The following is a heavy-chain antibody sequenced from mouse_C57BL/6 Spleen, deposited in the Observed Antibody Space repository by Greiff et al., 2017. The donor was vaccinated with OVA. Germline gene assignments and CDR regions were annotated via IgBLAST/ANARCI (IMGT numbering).Heavy chain of an antibody. CDR2: ISSGSSTI. J-gene: IGHJ4*01. CDR1: GFTFSDYG. V-gene: IGHV5-17*01. CDR3: ARGGWLLSYYYAMDY. Sequence: EVKVVESGGGLVKPGGSLKLSCAASGFTFSDYGMHWVRQAPEKGLEWVAYISSGSSTIYYADTVKGRFTISRDNAKNTLFLQMTSLRSEDTAMYYCARGGWLLSYYYAMDYWGQGTSVTVSS. D-gene: IGHD2-3*01.